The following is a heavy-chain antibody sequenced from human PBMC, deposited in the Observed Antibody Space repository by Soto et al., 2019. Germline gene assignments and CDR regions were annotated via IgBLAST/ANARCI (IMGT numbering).Heavy chain of an antibody. D-gene: IGHD3-16*01. CDR2: IYHTGRT. J-gene: IGHJ4*02. CDR1: GDSISRGFYY. V-gene: IGHV4-31*03. Sequence: SETLSLTCTVSGDSISRGFYYWSWIRQHPGKGLEWIGNIYHTGRTDFNPSLKSRLTMSVDTSKNQFSLRLTSVTAVDTAVYYCASLGNEYDSWPLFYFKFWGLGTLVTVS. CDR3: ASLGNEYDSWPLFYFKF.